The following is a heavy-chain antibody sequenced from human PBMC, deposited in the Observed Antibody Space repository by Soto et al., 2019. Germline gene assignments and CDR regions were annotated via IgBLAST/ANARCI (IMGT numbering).Heavy chain of an antibody. CDR2: IDPRSGAS. V-gene: IGHV1-2*02. CDR1: GYPFTDLY. J-gene: IGHJ4*02. D-gene: IGHD3-16*01. CDR3: ARDNYGTLGY. Sequence: QVQLVQSGADVKKPGASVRVSCKPSGYPFTDLYIHWVRQAPGLGHEWMGWIDPRSGASRKTQRFPGRFTMTRATSTNSGYMGPSSMRSDVTAVYFCARDNYGTLGYWGQGNLVTVSS.